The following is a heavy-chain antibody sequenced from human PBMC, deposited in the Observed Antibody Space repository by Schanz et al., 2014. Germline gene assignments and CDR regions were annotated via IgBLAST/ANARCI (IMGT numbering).Heavy chain of an antibody. CDR2: LRSDGSRR. V-gene: IGHV3-30*02. CDR3: AKDPPRGVRTPIKPTLDY. Sequence: VQLVESGGGVVQPGGSLRLSWGGAGYRFNDYDMDWIRQAPGKGLEWLAFLRSDGSRRAYADSLEGQFTISRDNSKNTLSLQMSSLRPEDTAVYYCAKDPPRGVRTPIKPTLDYWGQGTRVTVS. CDR1: GYRFNDYD. J-gene: IGHJ4*02. D-gene: IGHD3-10*01.